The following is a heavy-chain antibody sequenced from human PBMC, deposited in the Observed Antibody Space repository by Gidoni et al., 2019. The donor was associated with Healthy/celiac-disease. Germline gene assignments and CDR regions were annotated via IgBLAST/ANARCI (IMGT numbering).Heavy chain of an antibody. J-gene: IGHJ4*02. CDR3: ARGNGVRGVPFDY. CDR2: INHSGST. Sequence: QVQLQQLGAGLVKPSETLSLTCAVYGGSFSGYYWSCIRQPPGKGLEWIGEINHSGSTNYNPSLKSRVTISVDTSKNQFSLKLSSVTAADTAVYYCARGNGVRGVPFDYWGQGTLVTVSS. V-gene: IGHV4-34*01. CDR1: GGSFSGYY. D-gene: IGHD3-10*01.